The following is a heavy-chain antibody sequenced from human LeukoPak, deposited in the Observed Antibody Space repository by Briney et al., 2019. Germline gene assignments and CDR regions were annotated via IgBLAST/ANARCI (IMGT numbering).Heavy chain of an antibody. D-gene: IGHD3-16*01. CDR1: GGSISSSNYY. V-gene: IGHV4-39*07. CDR3: ARETSQKGAHYMDV. CDR2: IYYRGST. Sequence: PSETLSLTCTVSGGSISSSNYYWGWIRQPPGKGLEWIGSIYYRGSTYYNPSLMSRVTISVDTSKKQFSLKLTSVTVADTAVYYCARETSQKGAHYMDVWGKGTTVTISS. J-gene: IGHJ6*03.